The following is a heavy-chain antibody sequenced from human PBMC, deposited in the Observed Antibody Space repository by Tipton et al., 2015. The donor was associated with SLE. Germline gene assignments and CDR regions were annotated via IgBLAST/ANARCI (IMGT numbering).Heavy chain of an antibody. CDR1: GASIRSNRYY. CDR2: IYVSGVT. D-gene: IGHD3-3*01. Sequence: TLSLTCTVSGASIRSNRYYWGWIRQPAGKGLEWIGRIYVSGVTNYNPSLKSRVSISIDTSKNQFSLKLSSVTAADTAVYYCAKDSGDYDFGQDPWGRGTLVTVSS. CDR3: AKDSGDYDFGQDP. V-gene: IGHV4-61*02. J-gene: IGHJ5*02.